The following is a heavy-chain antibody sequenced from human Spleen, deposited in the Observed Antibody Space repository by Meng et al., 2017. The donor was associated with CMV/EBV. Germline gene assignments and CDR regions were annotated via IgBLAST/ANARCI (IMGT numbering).Heavy chain of an antibody. J-gene: IGHJ4*02. CDR2: IHHIGST. V-gene: IGHV4-4*02. CDR1: GGSSRSSHW. CDR3: ARVGYSSSSGFDY. D-gene: IGHD6-6*01. Sequence: VSGGSSRSSHWRGWVRQPPRKGLGWIEDIHHIGSTNYNPFLTSRVPISVDMSNDQSSLTLISVCAADTAVYYCARVGYSSSSGFDYWGQGTLVTVSS.